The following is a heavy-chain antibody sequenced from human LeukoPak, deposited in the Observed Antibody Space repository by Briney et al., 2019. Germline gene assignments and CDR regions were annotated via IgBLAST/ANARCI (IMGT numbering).Heavy chain of an antibody. CDR1: GLTFSAYW. CDR2: IHREGTTT. J-gene: IGHJ4*02. Sequence: GGSLRLSCAASGLTFSAYWMHWVRQVPGKGLVWVSRIHREGTTTIYADSVKDRFTISRDNGKNTLYLHMNSLRADDTAVYYCARDSDWLLFDYWGQGTLVTVSS. V-gene: IGHV3-74*01. CDR3: ARDSDWLLFDY. D-gene: IGHD3-9*01.